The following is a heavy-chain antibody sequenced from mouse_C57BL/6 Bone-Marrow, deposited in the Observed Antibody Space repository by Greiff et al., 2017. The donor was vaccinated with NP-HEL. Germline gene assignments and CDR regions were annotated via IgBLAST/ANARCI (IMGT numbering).Heavy chain of an antibody. D-gene: IGHD1-1*01. CDR2: LLPGSGST. CDR1: GYTFTGYW. Sequence: VQLQESGAELMKPGASVKLSCKATGYTFTGYWIEWVKQRPGHGLEWIGELLPGSGSTNYNEKFKGKATFTADTSSNTAYMQLSSLTTEDSAIYYCARYITTVVALYWYFDVWGTGTTVTVSS. CDR3: ARYITTVVALYWYFDV. J-gene: IGHJ1*03. V-gene: IGHV1-9*01.